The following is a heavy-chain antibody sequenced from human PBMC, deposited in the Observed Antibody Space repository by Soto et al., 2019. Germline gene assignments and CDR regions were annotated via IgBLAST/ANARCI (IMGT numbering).Heavy chain of an antibody. CDR3: AKDFGSSGWYNWFDP. CDR1: GFTFSTSG. CDR2: ISHDGGAT. J-gene: IGHJ5*02. Sequence: QVQLVESGGGVVQSGRSLRLSCAASGFTFSTSGMHCIRQAPVKGLEWVAMISHDGGATYYVDSVKGRFTISRDTDKIPLHLQMDSLRPEDTATYYCAKDFGSSGWYNWFDPWGQGTLVTVSS. V-gene: IGHV3-30*18. D-gene: IGHD2-15*01.